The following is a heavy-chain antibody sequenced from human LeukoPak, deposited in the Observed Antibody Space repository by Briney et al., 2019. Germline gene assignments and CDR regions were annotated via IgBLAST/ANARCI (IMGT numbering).Heavy chain of an antibody. CDR1: GGTFSSYA. D-gene: IGHD3-9*01. Sequence: SVKVSCKASGGTFSSYAISWVRQAPGQGLEWMGGIIPIFGTANYAQKFQGRVTITADESTSTAYMELSSLRSEDTAVYYCASRYYDTLTGFYIHFDYWGQGTLVTVSS. V-gene: IGHV1-69*01. CDR2: IIPIFGTA. CDR3: ASRYYDTLTGFYIHFDY. J-gene: IGHJ4*02.